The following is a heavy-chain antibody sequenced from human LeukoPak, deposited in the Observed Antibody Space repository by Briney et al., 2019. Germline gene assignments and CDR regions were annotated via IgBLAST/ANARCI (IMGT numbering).Heavy chain of an antibody. Sequence: GGSLRLSCAASGLTFNKSWMHWVRQGPGKGLEWVSSISGSDGSSHYADFVKGRFTISRDNSKNTLHLQMNSLRAEDTAVYYCAKSLGVGGYTRYKGFDQWGQGTLVTVSS. CDR3: AKSLGVGGYTRYKGFDQ. CDR2: ISGSDGSS. D-gene: IGHD3-16*02. V-gene: IGHV3-23*01. CDR1: GLTFNKSW. J-gene: IGHJ4*02.